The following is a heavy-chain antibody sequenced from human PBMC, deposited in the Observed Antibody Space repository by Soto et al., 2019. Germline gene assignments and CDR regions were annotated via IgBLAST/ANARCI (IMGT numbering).Heavy chain of an antibody. D-gene: IGHD5-12*01. CDR2: ISSSSSTT. CDR1: GFTVSDYY. Sequence: PWGSLRLSCAASGFTVSDYYMSWIRQAPGKGLEWVSYISSSSSTTYYADSVKGRFTIPRDNAKNSLYLQMNSLRAEDTAVYYCARADSGYAHGYYYYGMDVWGQGTTVTVSS. CDR3: ARADSGYAHGYYYYGMDV. J-gene: IGHJ6*02. V-gene: IGHV3-11*04.